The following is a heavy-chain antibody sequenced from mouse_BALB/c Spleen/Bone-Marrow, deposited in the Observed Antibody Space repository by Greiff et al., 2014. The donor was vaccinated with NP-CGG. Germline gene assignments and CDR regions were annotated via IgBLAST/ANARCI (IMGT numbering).Heavy chain of an antibody. CDR1: GFTFSDYY. Sequence: EVHLVESGGGLVKPGGSLKLSCAASGFTFSDYYMYWVRQTPEKRLEWVATISDGGSYTYYPDSVKGRFTISRDNAKNNLYLQMSSLKSEDTAMYYCARDLITTATSFAYWGQGTLATVSA. J-gene: IGHJ3*01. CDR2: ISDGGSYT. V-gene: IGHV5-4*02. D-gene: IGHD1-2*01. CDR3: ARDLITTATSFAY.